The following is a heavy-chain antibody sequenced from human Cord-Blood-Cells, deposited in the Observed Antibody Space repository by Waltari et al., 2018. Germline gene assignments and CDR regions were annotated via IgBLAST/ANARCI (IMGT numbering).Heavy chain of an antibody. V-gene: IGHV4-34*01. D-gene: IGHD2-15*01. CDR1: GGSFSGYY. CDR2: INHSGST. Sequence: QVQLQQWGAGLLKPSETLSLTCAVYGGSFSGYYWRWIRQPPGKGLEWIGEINHSGSTNYNPSLKSRVTISVDTSKSLFSLKRCFVTAADTAVYYCASGRWDIVVVVAALWYFGLWSRGTLVAGSS. J-gene: IGHJ2*01. CDR3: ASGRWDIVVVVAALWYFGL.